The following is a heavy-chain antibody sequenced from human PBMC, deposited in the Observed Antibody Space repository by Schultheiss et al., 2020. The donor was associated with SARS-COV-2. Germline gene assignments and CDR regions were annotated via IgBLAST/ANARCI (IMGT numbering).Heavy chain of an antibody. Sequence: SCTVSGGSISSGGYYWSWIRQHPGKGLEWIGYIYYSGSTYYNPSLKSRVTISVDTSKNQFSLKLSSVTAADTAVYYCARVGIAARPRERGYFDYWGQGTLVTVSS. V-gene: IGHV4-31*03. J-gene: IGHJ4*02. CDR1: GGSISSGGYY. CDR2: IYYSGST. D-gene: IGHD6-6*01. CDR3: ARVGIAARPRERGYFDY.